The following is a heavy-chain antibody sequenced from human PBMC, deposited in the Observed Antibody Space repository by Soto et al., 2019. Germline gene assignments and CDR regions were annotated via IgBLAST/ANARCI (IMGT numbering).Heavy chain of an antibody. V-gene: IGHV1-3*01. CDR3: ARDVGSSGWYRSGVDY. CDR2: INAGNGNT. J-gene: IGHJ4*02. D-gene: IGHD6-19*01. CDR1: GYTFTSYA. Sequence: ASVKVSCNASGYTFTSYAMHWVRQAPGQRLEWMGWINAGNGNTKYSQKFQGRVTITRDTSASTAYMELSSLRSEDTAVYYCARDVGSSGWYRSGVDYWGQGTLVTVSS.